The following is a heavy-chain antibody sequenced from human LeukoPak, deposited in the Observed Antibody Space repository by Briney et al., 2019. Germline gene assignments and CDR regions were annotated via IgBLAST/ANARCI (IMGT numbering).Heavy chain of an antibody. J-gene: IGHJ5*02. CDR3: WGYTTRGDWFDP. D-gene: IGHD6-13*01. V-gene: IGHV4-34*01. Sequence: SETLSLTCAVYGGSFSDYYWSWIRQPPGRGLEWIGEINHSGSTNYKSSLKSRVTISLDTPKNQFSLRLSSVTAADTAVYYCWGYTTRGDWFDPWGQGTLVTVSS. CDR1: GGSFSDYY. CDR2: INHSGST.